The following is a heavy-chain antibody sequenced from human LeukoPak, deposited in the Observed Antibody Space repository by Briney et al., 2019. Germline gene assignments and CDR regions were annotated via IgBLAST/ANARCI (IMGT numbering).Heavy chain of an antibody. Sequence: GSLRLSCVASGFTFSSYAMSWVRQAPGKGLEWVSGISGSDGSTYYTDSVKGRFTISRDNSKNTLYLQMNSLRAEDTAVYYCAKSSYDSSGYSGPDAFDIWGQGTMVTVSS. J-gene: IGHJ3*02. D-gene: IGHD3-22*01. CDR3: AKSSYDSSGYSGPDAFDI. CDR2: ISGSDGST. V-gene: IGHV3-23*01. CDR1: GFTFSSYA.